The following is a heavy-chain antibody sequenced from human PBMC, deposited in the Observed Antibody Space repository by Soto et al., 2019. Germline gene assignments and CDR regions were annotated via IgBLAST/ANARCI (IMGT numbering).Heavy chain of an antibody. V-gene: IGHV4-34*01. Sequence: SETLSLNCSVYGGSFSGYDWRLIRQPPGKGLEWIWEINDSGIANYNPSLKSRVTMSVDTSKNQLSLKLSSVTAADTAVYYCARAYSGFDSDNFDPWGQGTLVT. J-gene: IGHJ5*02. D-gene: IGHD5-12*01. CDR1: GGSFSGYD. CDR2: INDSGIA. CDR3: ARAYSGFDSDNFDP.